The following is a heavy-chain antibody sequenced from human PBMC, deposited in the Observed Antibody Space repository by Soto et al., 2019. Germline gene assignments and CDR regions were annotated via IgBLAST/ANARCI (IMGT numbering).Heavy chain of an antibody. J-gene: IGHJ4*02. V-gene: IGHV3-23*01. CDR2: ISGSDGKT. CDR1: GVTFHIYA. D-gene: IGHD3-3*01. CDR3: VRWSYLDY. Sequence: GGSQRLSCASAGVTFHIYAMIWVRKDPGKGLEWVSTISGSDGKTFYADSVKGRFSISRDTSKNMLYLQMNNLRGDDTAVYYCVRWSYLDYWGQGNWVTVSA.